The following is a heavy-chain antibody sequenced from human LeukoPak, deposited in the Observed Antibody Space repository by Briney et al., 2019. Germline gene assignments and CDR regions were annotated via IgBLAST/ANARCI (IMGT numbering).Heavy chain of an antibody. D-gene: IGHD1-26*01. CDR1: GFPFSSYP. Sequence: GGSLRLSCAGSGFPFSSYPISWVRQPPGKGLEWVSAISGSGGSTYYADSVKGRFTISRDNSKNTLYLQMNSLRAEDTAVYYCAKPEQSGSYPNFDYWGQGTLVTVSS. CDR2: ISGSGGST. J-gene: IGHJ4*02. CDR3: AKPEQSGSYPNFDY. V-gene: IGHV3-23*01.